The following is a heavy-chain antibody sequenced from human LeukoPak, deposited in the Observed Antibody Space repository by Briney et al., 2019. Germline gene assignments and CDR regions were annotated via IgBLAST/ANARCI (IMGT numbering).Heavy chain of an antibody. Sequence: SGKSLRLSCAASGFTFNSYGMHWVRQAPGKGLEWVAVIWYDGSNEYYADSVKGRFSISRDNSKNTLYLQMNSLRAEDTAVYYCARPHYDFWSGETPDVGIDYFDYWGQGTLVTVSS. CDR3: ARPHYDFWSGETPDVGIDYFDY. CDR2: IWYDGSNE. D-gene: IGHD3-3*01. J-gene: IGHJ4*02. V-gene: IGHV3-33*01. CDR1: GFTFNSYG.